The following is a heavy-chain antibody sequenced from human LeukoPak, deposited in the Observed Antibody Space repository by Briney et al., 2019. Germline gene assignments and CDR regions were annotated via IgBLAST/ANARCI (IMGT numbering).Heavy chain of an antibody. Sequence: GGSLRLSCAASGFTFSSYAMSWVRQAPGKGLEWVAVISYDGNHIFYADSVKGRFTISRDNSKNTLYLQMNSLTTEDTAVYYCARCGRDCYTSTQGFDYWGQGTLVTVSS. V-gene: IGHV3-30*04. CDR3: ARCGRDCYTSTQGFDY. J-gene: IGHJ4*02. CDR2: ISYDGNHI. D-gene: IGHD2-21*02. CDR1: GFTFSSYA.